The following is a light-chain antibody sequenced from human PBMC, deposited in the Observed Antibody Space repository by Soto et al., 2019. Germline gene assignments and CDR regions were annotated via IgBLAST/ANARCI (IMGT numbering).Light chain of an antibody. Sequence: EIVLTQSPATLSLSPGERATLSCRASQSVSSYLAWYQQKPGQAPRLLIYDASNRATGIPARFSGSGSGTDFTLTIRSLEPEDFAVYYLQQRSNLPQVTFGGGTKVEIK. V-gene: IGKV3-11*01. CDR2: DAS. CDR3: QQRSNLPQVT. CDR1: QSVSSY. J-gene: IGKJ4*01.